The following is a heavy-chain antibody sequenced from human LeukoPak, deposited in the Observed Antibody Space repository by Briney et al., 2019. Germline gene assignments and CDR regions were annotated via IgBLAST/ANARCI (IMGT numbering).Heavy chain of an antibody. J-gene: IGHJ2*01. CDR2: ISSSSSYI. CDR1: GFTFSSYS. CDR3: AKDHRLRWSHPNWYFDL. V-gene: IGHV3-21*01. D-gene: IGHD4-17*01. Sequence: GGSLRLSCAASGFTFSSYSMNWVRQAPGKGLEWVSSISSSSSYIYYADSVKGRFTISRDNAKNSLYLQMNSLRAEDTAVYYCAKDHRLRWSHPNWYFDLWGRGTLVTVSS.